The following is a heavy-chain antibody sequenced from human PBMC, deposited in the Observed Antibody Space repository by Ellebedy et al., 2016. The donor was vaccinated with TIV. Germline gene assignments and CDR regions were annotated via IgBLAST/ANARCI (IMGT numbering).Heavy chain of an antibody. J-gene: IGHJ6*02. CDR1: GYIFTADY. Sequence: ASVKVSCKASGYIFTADYIHWVRQAPGQGLEWMGWINPDSGGTNFARRFQGRVTLTRDTSVNTAYMELSRLESDDTATYYCARVRRGSSGMDVWGQGTTVTVS. CDR2: INPDSGGT. CDR3: ARVRRGSSGMDV. D-gene: IGHD3-22*01. V-gene: IGHV1-2*02.